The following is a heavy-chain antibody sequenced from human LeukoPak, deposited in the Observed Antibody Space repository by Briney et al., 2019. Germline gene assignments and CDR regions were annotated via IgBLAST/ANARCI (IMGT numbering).Heavy chain of an antibody. Sequence: SETLSLTCTVSGGSISSGSYYWSWIRQPAGRGLEWIGRIYTSGSTNYNPSLKSRVTISVDTSKNQFSLKLSSVTAADTAVYYCARAGVDTAMVTGYFQHWGQGTLVTVSS. CDR2: IYTSGST. D-gene: IGHD5-18*01. CDR3: ARAGVDTAMVTGYFQH. V-gene: IGHV4-61*02. CDR1: GGSISSGSYY. J-gene: IGHJ1*01.